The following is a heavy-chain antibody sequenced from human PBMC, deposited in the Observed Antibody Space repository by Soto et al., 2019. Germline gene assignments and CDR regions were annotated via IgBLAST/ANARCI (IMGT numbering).Heavy chain of an antibody. CDR3: AAPITQWRYFYYGMDV. CDR2: MNPNSGNT. V-gene: IGHV1-8*01. J-gene: IGHJ6*02. D-gene: IGHD6-19*01. Sequence: ASVKVSCKASGYTFTSYDINWVRQATGQGLEWIGWMNPNSGNTGYAQKFQDRVTMTRNMSISTAYMELSSLRSEDTAVYYCAAPITQWRYFYYGMDVWGQGTTVTVSS. CDR1: GYTFTSYD.